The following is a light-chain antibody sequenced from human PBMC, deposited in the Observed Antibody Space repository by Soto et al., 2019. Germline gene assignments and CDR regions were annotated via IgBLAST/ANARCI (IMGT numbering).Light chain of an antibody. CDR3: SSYTSSSTVV. Sequence: QSALTQPASVSGSPGQSITISCTGTSSDVGGYNYVSWYQQHPGKAPKLIIYEFNNRPSGVSNRFSGSKSGNTASLTISGLQAEDEADYYCSSYTSSSTVVFGGGTKLTVL. CDR2: EFN. J-gene: IGLJ2*01. V-gene: IGLV2-14*01. CDR1: SSDVGGYNY.